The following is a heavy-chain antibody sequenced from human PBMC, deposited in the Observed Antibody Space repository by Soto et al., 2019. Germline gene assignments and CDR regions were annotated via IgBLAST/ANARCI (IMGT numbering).Heavy chain of an antibody. CDR2: IYYSGST. J-gene: IGHJ6*02. CDR1: GGSISSYY. V-gene: IGHV4-59*01. D-gene: IGHD1-26*01. CDR3: SRDLRWDYYGMDF. Sequence: SETLSLTCTVSGGSISSYYWSWIRQPPGKGLEWIGYIYYSGSTNYNPSLKSRVTISVDTSKNQFSLKLSSVTAADTAVYYCSRDLRWDYYGMDFWCQGTTVTV.